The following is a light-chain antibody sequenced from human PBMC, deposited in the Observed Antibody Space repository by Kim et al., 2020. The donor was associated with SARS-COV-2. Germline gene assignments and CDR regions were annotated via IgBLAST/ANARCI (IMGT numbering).Light chain of an antibody. J-gene: IGKJ4*01. Sequence: AYVGDRVTITCQASQYISNSLNWFQHKPGNAPKLLIYDASNLETGVPSRFSGSGSGTDFTFTISSLQPEDIATYYCQQYDDLLLTFGGGTKVDIK. CDR1: QYISNS. V-gene: IGKV1-33*01. CDR3: QQYDDLLLT. CDR2: DAS.